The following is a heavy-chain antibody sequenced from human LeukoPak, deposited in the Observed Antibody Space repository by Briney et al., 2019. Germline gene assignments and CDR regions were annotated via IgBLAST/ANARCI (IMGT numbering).Heavy chain of an antibody. CDR2: ISSDGSST. V-gene: IGHV3-74*01. D-gene: IGHD6-19*01. CDR1: GFTFSSYW. J-gene: IGHJ4*02. Sequence: GGSLRLSCAASGFTFSSYWMHWVRQTPGEGLVWVSRISSDGSSTRYADSVMGRFTISRDNAKNTLYLQMNSLTVEDTAVYYCASHSSGWYWYWGQGTLVTVSS. CDR3: ASHSSGWYWY.